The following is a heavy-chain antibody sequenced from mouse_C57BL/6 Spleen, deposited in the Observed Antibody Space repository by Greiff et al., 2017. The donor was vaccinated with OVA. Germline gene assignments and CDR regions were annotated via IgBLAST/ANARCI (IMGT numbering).Heavy chain of an antibody. D-gene: IGHD1-1*01. Sequence: QVQLQQPGAELVRPGSSVKLSCKASGYTFTSYWMHWVKQRPIQGLEWIGNIHPSDSGTHYNQKFKDKATLTVDKSSSTAYMQLSSLTSEDSAVYYSARRDDYGSRHFDDWGKGTTLTVSA. J-gene: IGHJ2*01. CDR1: GYTFTSYW. CDR2: IHPSDSGT. V-gene: IGHV1-52*01. CDR3: ARRDDYGSRHFDD.